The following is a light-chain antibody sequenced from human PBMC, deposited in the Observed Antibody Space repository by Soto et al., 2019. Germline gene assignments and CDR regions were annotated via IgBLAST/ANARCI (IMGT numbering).Light chain of an antibody. CDR3: QQDGSSPRCT. CDR1: QSVSSSY. J-gene: IGKJ3*01. Sequence: EIVLTQSPGTLSLSPGERATLSCRASQSVSSSYLAWYQQKPGQAPRLLIYGASSRATGIPDRFSGSGSGTDFTLTISRLEPEDFAVYYCQQDGSSPRCTFGPGTKVDIK. V-gene: IGKV3-20*01. CDR2: GAS.